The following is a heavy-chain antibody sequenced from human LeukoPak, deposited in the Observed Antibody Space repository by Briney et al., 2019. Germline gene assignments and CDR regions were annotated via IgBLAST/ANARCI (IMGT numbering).Heavy chain of an antibody. CDR2: ISSSSSTI. D-gene: IGHD6-13*01. CDR1: GFTFSSYS. CDR3: AKASLSPRYSSSWTTFDY. Sequence: GGSLRLSCAASGFTFSSYSMNWVRQAPGKGLEWVSYISSSSSTIYYADSVKGRFTISRDNAKNSLYLQMNSLRAEDTAVYYCAKASLSPRYSSSWTTFDYWGQGTLVTVSS. V-gene: IGHV3-48*01. J-gene: IGHJ4*02.